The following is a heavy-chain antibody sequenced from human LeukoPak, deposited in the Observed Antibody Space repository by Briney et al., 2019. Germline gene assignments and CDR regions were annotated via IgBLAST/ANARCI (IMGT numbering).Heavy chain of an antibody. J-gene: IGHJ4*02. V-gene: IGHV3-43*01. Sequence: GGSLRLSCATSGFNFDRYTIHWVRQAPGKGLEWVSLAGWAGGTTFYSDSVRGRFTISRDSGRKSVYLQMNSLTTDDTAFYFCAKELDTMFFDYWGQGALVAVSS. CDR1: GFNFDRYT. CDR2: AGWAGGTT. D-gene: IGHD3-10*02. CDR3: AKELDTMFFDY.